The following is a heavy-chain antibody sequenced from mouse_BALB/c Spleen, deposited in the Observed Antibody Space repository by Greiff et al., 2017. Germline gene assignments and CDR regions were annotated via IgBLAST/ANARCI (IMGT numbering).Heavy chain of an antibody. Sequence: EVKLMESGPGLVKPSQSLSLTCTVTGYSITSDYAWNWIRQFPGNKLEWMGYISYSGSTSYNPSLKSRISITRDTSKNQFFLQLNSVTTEDTATYYCALVPYHFAYWGQGTLVTVSA. CDR3: ALVPYHFAY. J-gene: IGHJ3*01. CDR2: ISYSGST. V-gene: IGHV3-2*02. CDR1: GYSITSDYA. D-gene: IGHD1-1*02.